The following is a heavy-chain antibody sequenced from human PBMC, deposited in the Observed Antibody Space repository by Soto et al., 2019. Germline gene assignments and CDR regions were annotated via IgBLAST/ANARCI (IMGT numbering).Heavy chain of an antibody. Sequence: SETLSLTCAVSGGSISSGGYSWSWIRQPPGKGLEWIGYIYHSGSTYYNPSLKSRVTISVDRSKNQFSLKLSSVTAADTAVYYCARGPHFQWGQGTLVTVSS. V-gene: IGHV4-30-2*01. CDR1: GGSISSGGYS. CDR3: ARGPHFQ. J-gene: IGHJ4*02. CDR2: IYHSGST. D-gene: IGHD3-3*02.